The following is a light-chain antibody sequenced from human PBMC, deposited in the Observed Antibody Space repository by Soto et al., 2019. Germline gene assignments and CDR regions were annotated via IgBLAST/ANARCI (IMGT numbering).Light chain of an antibody. CDR2: EVS. J-gene: IGLJ1*01. CDR3: SLYTSSSTYV. CDR1: SSDVGSYNR. V-gene: IGLV2-18*01. Sequence: QSLLTAPPSLSGSPGQSVTISCTGTSSDVGSYNRVSWYQQPPGTAPKLMIYEVSNRPSGVPDRFSGSKSGNTASLTISGLQAEDEADYYCSLYTSSSTYVFGTGTKVTVL.